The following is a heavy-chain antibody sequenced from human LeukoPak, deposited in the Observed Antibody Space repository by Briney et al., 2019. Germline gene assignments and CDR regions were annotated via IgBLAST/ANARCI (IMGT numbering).Heavy chain of an antibody. CDR2: FHYSGST. CDR1: GGSISSYY. CDR3: ARASYDFWSGYYPAIDY. J-gene: IGHJ4*02. V-gene: IGHV4-59*01. Sequence: SETLSLTSTVAGGSISSYYGSWLRQPPGKGLEWVGYFHYSGSTNYNPSLKSRVTISVDTSKNQFSLKLSSVTAADTAVYYCARASYDFWSGYYPAIDYWGQGTLVTVSS. D-gene: IGHD3-3*01.